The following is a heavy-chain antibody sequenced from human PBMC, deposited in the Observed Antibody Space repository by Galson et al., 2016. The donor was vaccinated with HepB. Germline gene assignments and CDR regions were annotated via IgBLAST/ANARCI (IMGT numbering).Heavy chain of an antibody. J-gene: IGHJ3*02. D-gene: IGHD2-2*01. CDR2: IKRRGDGGTA. Sequence: SLRLSCAASGLNFDDAWMNWVRQAPGKGLEWVGRIKRRGDGGTADYGAPVKGRFFISRDDSKNTLYLQMNSLKAEDTAVYYCTTMKPRSCPITNCYGDFDIWGQGTVVAVSS. V-gene: IGHV3-15*01. CDR1: GLNFDDAW. CDR3: TTMKPRSCPITNCYGDFDI.